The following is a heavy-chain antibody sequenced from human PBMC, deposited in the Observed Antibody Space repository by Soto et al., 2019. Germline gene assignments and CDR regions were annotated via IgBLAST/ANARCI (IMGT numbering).Heavy chain of an antibody. CDR3: ARVNRRNCSSTSCYVDYYYYYMDV. CDR1: GGSISSYY. Sequence: SETLSLTCTVSGGSISSYYWSWIRQPPGKGLEWIGYIYYSGSTNYNPSLKSRVTISIDTSKNPFSLKLSSVTAADTAVYYCARVNRRNCSSTSCYVDYYYYYMDVWGKGTTVTVSS. CDR2: IYYSGST. D-gene: IGHD2-2*01. J-gene: IGHJ6*03. V-gene: IGHV4-59*01.